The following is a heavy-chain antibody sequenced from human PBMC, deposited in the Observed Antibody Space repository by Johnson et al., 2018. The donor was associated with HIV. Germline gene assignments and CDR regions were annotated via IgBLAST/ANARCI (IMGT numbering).Heavy chain of an antibody. V-gene: IGHV3-30*02. J-gene: IGHJ3*02. CDR1: GFTFSSYG. CDR3: ARIKRSLLWYDAFDI. CDR2: IRYDGSNK. Sequence: QVQLVESGGGVVQPGGSLRLSCAASGFTFSSYGMHWVRQAPGKGLEWVAFIRYDGSNKYYSDSVKGRFTISRDNSKNTLYLQMNSLRPEDTAVYYCARIKRSLLWYDAFDIWGQGTMVTVSS. D-gene: IGHD3-10*01.